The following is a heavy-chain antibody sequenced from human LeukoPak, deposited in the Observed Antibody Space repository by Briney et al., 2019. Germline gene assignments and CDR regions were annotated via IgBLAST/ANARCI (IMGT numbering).Heavy chain of an antibody. CDR3: ARNRVVGAPNFDY. CDR2: INYSGGT. Sequence: SETLSLTCTVSGDFLSTYYWNWIRQSPGKGLEWIAFINYSGGTNYNPSLMSRVTISIDTSKNQFSLNLTSVTAADTAVYYCARNRVVGAPNFDYWGQGTLVTVFS. CDR1: GDFLSTYY. J-gene: IGHJ4*02. V-gene: IGHV4-59*01. D-gene: IGHD1-26*01.